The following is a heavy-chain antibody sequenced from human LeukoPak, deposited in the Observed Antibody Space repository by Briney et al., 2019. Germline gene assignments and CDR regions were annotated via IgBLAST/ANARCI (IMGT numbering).Heavy chain of an antibody. J-gene: IGHJ4*02. D-gene: IGHD2-15*01. Sequence: PGGSLRLSCAASGFSFDDYAMHWVRQPPGKGLEWVSGISWNSGSIDYADSVKGRFTISRDNVKNSLYLQMNSLRAEDTALYYCAKDISAGGGNLDYWGQGTLVTVSS. CDR2: ISWNSGSI. CDR1: GFSFDDYA. V-gene: IGHV3-9*01. CDR3: AKDISAGGGNLDY.